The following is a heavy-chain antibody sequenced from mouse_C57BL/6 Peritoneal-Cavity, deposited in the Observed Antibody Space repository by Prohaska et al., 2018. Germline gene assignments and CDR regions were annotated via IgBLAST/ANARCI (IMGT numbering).Heavy chain of an antibody. Sequence: EVKLLQSGGGLVQPGGSLKLSCAASGIDFSRYWMSWVRRAPGKGLEWIGEINPYSSTINYAPSLKDKFIISRDNAKNTLYLQMSKVRSEDTALYYCATYYSNYWFAYWGQGTLVTVSA. D-gene: IGHD2-5*01. J-gene: IGHJ3*01. V-gene: IGHV4-1*01. CDR2: INPYSSTI. CDR3: ATYYSNYWFAY. CDR1: GIDFSRYW.